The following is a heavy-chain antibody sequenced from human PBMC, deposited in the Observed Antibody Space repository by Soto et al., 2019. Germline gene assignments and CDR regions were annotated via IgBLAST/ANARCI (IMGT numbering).Heavy chain of an antibody. V-gene: IGHV3-33*01. D-gene: IGHD6-19*01. Sequence: GGPLRLSCAASGFTFSSYGMHWVRQAPGKGLEWVAVIWYDGSNKYYADSVKGRFTISRDNSKNTLYLQMNSLRAEDTAVYYCARAMIAVAGTRGVDCWGQGTLVTVSS. J-gene: IGHJ4*02. CDR3: ARAMIAVAGTRGVDC. CDR1: GFTFSSYG. CDR2: IWYDGSNK.